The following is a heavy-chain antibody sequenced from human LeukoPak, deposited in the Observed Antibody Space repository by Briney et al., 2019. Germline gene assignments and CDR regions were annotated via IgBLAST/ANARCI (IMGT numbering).Heavy chain of an antibody. CDR3: ARPFGYCSGGNCYEDFFDY. Sequence: PGGSLRLSCAASGFSLDRYSMNWVRQATGKGVEWVSLISSASSYIYYSDSVEGRFTISRDNAKNSLYLQMNSLRAEDTAVYYCARPFGYCSGGNCYEDFFDYWGRGTLVSLSS. D-gene: IGHD2-15*01. V-gene: IGHV3-21*01. J-gene: IGHJ4*02. CDR1: GFSLDRYS. CDR2: ISSASSYI.